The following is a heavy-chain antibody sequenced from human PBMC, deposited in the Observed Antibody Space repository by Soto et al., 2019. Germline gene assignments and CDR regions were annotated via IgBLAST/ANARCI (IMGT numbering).Heavy chain of an antibody. D-gene: IGHD5-12*01. Sequence: QVQLQESGPGLVKPSETLSLTCTVSGGSISSYYWSWIRQPPGKGLEWIGYIYYSGSTNYNPSLKSRFTISVDTSKNQFSLKLSSVTAADTAVYYCARDLRDGYNFNWFDPWGQGTLVTVSS. J-gene: IGHJ5*02. CDR1: GGSISSYY. CDR2: IYYSGST. V-gene: IGHV4-59*01. CDR3: ARDLRDGYNFNWFDP.